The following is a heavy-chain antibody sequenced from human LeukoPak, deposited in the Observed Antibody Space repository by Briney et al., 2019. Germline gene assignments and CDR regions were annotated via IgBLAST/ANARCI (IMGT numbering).Heavy chain of an antibody. CDR2: IKQDGIEK. J-gene: IGHJ1*01. D-gene: IGHD3-22*01. Sequence: GGSLRLSCAASGFTFSNHWMTWIRQAPGKGLEWVANIKQDGIEKYYADSVEGRFAVSRDNTKKTLFLQMHTLRAEDTAVYYCARGSSGYYCDHFQTWGQGSLVTVSS. CDR3: ARGSSGYYCDHFQT. V-gene: IGHV3-7*01. CDR1: GFTFSNHW.